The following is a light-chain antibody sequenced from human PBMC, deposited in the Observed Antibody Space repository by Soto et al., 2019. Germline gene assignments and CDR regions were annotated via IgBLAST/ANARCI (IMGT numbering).Light chain of an antibody. CDR3: HQYGVSSGT. J-gene: IGKJ2*01. CDR2: GAS. V-gene: IGKV3-20*01. Sequence: EIVLTQSPGTLSLSPGERATLSCRASQSVTASYLAWYQQKPGQAPRLLIYGASTRATGILDRFSGSGSGTDFTLTISSMEPEDFAVYYCHQYGVSSGTFGQGTNLEIK. CDR1: QSVTASY.